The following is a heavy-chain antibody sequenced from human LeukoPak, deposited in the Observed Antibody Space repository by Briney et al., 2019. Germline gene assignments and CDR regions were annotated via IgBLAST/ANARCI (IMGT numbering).Heavy chain of an antibody. CDR2: IYYSGST. J-gene: IGHJ4*02. V-gene: IGHV4-59*01. D-gene: IGHD3-22*01. CDR3: ARRVVGYDSSLGFDY. Sequence: KSSETLSLTCTVSGSSISSYYWSWIRQPPGKGLEWIGYIYYSGSTNYNPSLKSRVTLSVDTSQNQFSLKLSSVTAADTAVYYCARRVVGYDSSLGFDYWGQGTLVTVSS. CDR1: GSSISSYY.